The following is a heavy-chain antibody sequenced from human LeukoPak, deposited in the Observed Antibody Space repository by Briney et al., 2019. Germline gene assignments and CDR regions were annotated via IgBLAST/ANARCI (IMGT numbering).Heavy chain of an antibody. CDR3: ARGGGVGKGIYYFDY. J-gene: IGHJ4*02. Sequence: SQTLSLTCTVSGGSISSYCWSWIRQPAGKGLEWIGRIYTSGSTNYNPSLKSRVTMSVDTSKNQFSLKLSSVTAADTAVYYCARGGGVGKGIYYFDYWGQGTLVTVSS. V-gene: IGHV4-4*07. D-gene: IGHD6-13*01. CDR1: GGSISSYC. CDR2: IYTSGST.